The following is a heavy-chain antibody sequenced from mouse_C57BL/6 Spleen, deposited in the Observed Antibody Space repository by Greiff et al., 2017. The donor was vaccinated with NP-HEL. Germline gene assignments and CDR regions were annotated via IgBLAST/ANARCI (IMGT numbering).Heavy chain of an antibody. Sequence: QVQLQQSGPELVKSGASVKISCKASGYAFSSSWMNWVKQRPGKGLEWIGRIYPGDGDTNYNGKFKGKATLTADKSSSTAYMQLSSLTSEDSAVYFCARGGYYAMDYWGQGTSVTVSS. CDR3: ARGGYYAMDY. V-gene: IGHV1-82*01. CDR2: IYPGDGDT. J-gene: IGHJ4*01. CDR1: GYAFSSSW.